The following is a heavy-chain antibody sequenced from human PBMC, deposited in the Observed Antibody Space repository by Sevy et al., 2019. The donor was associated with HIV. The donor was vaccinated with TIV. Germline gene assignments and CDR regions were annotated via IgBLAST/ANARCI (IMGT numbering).Heavy chain of an antibody. J-gene: IGHJ5*02. CDR2: IYTSGST. V-gene: IGHV4-4*07. Sequence: SETLSLTCTVSGGSISSYYWSWIRQPAGKGLEWIGRIYTSGSTNYNPSLKSRVTMSVDTSKNQFSLKLSSVTAADTAVYYCARGGYCSSTICPRNWFDPWGQGTLVTVSS. CDR3: ARGGYCSSTICPRNWFDP. CDR1: GGSISSYY. D-gene: IGHD2-2*01.